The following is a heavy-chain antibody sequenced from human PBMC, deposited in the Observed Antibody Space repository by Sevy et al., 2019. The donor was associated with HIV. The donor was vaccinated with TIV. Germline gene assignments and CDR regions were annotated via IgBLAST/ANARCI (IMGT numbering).Heavy chain of an antibody. V-gene: IGHV3-11*01. CDR3: VGPRYSSAYSWSYYFDY. D-gene: IGHD5-18*01. J-gene: IGHJ4*02. Sequence: GGSLRLSCAASGFTFSDYYMSWVRLTPGKGLEWVSYISSSHSATAYADSVKGRFAISRDNAKKSLYLQMNSLRAEDTAVYFCVGPRYSSAYSWSYYFDYWGQGTLVTVSS. CDR2: ISSSHSAT. CDR1: GFTFSDYY.